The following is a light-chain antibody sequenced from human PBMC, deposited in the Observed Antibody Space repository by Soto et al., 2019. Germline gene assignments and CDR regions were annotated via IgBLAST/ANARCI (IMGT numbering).Light chain of an antibody. CDR2: AAS. CDR3: QQADTFPIT. CDR1: QGISRS. Sequence: DIQMTQSPSSVSASGGDRVTISFQASQGISRSLAWYQQKPGKAPKLLIYAASSLQSGVPSRFSGSGFGTDFTLTISSLQPEDSAIYYCQQADTFPITFGQGTRLEIK. V-gene: IGKV1D-12*01. J-gene: IGKJ5*01.